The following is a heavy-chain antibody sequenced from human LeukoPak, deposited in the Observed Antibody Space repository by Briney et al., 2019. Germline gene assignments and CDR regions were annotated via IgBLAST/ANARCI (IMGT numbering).Heavy chain of an antibody. J-gene: IGHJ4*02. CDR1: GLTFDDYG. D-gene: IGHD1-26*01. V-gene: IGHV3-20*04. Sequence: PGGSLRPSWAASGLTFDDYGMSWVRPVPGKGLGWVAGINWNGGSTGYADSVKGRFTISRDNAKNSLYLQMNSLRAEDTALYYCARIKSSGNYSPFDYWGQGALLPVSS. CDR3: ARIKSSGNYSPFDY. CDR2: INWNGGST.